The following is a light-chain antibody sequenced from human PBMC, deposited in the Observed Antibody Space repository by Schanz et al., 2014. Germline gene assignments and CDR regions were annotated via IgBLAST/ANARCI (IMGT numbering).Light chain of an antibody. CDR1: SSNIGSNT. V-gene: IGLV1-44*01. CDR2: ANN. CDR3: ATWDDSLSGWV. Sequence: QSVLTQPPSASGTPGQRVTISCSGSSSNIGSNTVNWYQQLPGTAPKLLMYANNQRPSGVPDRFSGSKSGTSASLAISGLQSEDEADYYCATWDDSLSGWVFGGGTKVTVL. J-gene: IGLJ3*02.